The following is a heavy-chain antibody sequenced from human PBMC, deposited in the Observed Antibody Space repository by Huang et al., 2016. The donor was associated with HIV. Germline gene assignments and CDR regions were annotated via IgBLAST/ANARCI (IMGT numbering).Heavy chain of an antibody. CDR1: GFNFNNYD. CDR2: VNPKMGNT. Sequence: QVQLVQSGAEVKKPGASVKVSCTASGFNFNNYDFNWVRQDSGQGCEWRGGVNPKMGNTGYGQKFKGRVTMTRKTYITTADMELRSLRSEDTAVYYCARARGFLYDSTGYYSRYYFDSWGQGTLVTISS. D-gene: IGHD3-22*01. V-gene: IGHV1-8*02. CDR3: ARARGFLYDSTGYYSRYYFDS. J-gene: IGHJ4*02.